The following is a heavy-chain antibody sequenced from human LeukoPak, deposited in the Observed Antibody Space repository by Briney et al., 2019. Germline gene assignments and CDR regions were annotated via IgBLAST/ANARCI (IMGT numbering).Heavy chain of an antibody. Sequence: GGSLRLSCAASGFTFSDSFMSWVRQAPGEGLEWVGRSRNKADSYTAEYAASVKGRFTISRDESKNSLYLQISSLETEDAAVYYCATSSWYRPAYWGQGSLVTVSS. CDR1: GFTFSDSF. D-gene: IGHD6-13*01. CDR3: ATSSWYRPAY. V-gene: IGHV3-72*01. CDR2: SRNKADSYTA. J-gene: IGHJ4*02.